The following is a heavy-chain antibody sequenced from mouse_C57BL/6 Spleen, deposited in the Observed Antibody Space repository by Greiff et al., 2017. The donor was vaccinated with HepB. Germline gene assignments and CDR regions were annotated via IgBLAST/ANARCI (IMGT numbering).Heavy chain of an antibody. J-gene: IGHJ1*03. Sequence: DVKLVESGGGLVKPGGSLKLSCAASGFTFSSYAMSWVRQTPEKRLEWVATISDGGSYTYYPDNVKGRFTISRDNAKNNLYLQMSHLKSEDTAMYYCARDGNYYWYFDVWGTGTTVTVSS. V-gene: IGHV5-4*01. CDR3: ARDGNYYWYFDV. CDR2: ISDGGSYT. D-gene: IGHD2-1*01. CDR1: GFTFSSYA.